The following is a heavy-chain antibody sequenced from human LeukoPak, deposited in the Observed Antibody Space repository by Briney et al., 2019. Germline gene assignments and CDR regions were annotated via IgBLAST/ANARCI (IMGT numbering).Heavy chain of an antibody. CDR2: IYYSGST. J-gene: IGHJ5*02. Sequence: PSETLSLTCTVSGGSISSSSYYWGWIRQPPGKGLEWIGSIYYSGSTYYNPSLKSRVTISVDTSKNQSSLKLSSVTAADTAVYYCARRSPPGIAAAGTELSLGKRRVVRSNWFDPWGQGTLVTVSS. CDR3: ARRSPPGIAAAGTELSLGKRRVVRSNWFDP. V-gene: IGHV4-39*01. D-gene: IGHD6-13*01. CDR1: GGSISSSSYY.